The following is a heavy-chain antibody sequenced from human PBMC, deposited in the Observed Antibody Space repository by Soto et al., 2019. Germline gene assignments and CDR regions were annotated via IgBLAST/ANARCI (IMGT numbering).Heavy chain of an antibody. Sequence: QVQLVQSGAEVKKPGASVKVSCKASGYTFTNFGISWMRQAPGQGLEWMGWIGADNRDTNYAQNLQARLTMTTDTSTTTAYMELRSLKSDDTAVYYCARDISYGSETAYGYWGQGTLVTVSS. CDR2: IGADNRDT. J-gene: IGHJ4*02. CDR1: GYTFTNFG. V-gene: IGHV1-18*01. D-gene: IGHD3-10*01. CDR3: ARDISYGSETAYGY.